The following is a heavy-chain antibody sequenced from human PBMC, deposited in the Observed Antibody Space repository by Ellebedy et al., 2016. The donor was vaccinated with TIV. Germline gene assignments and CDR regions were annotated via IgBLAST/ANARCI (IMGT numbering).Heavy chain of an antibody. Sequence: MPSETLSLTCTVSGGSITTYFWSWIRQPPGKGLEWIGYIHYSGSTNYNPSLKSRVTISVDTSKNQFSLKLSSVTAADTAVYYCARDAELWGQGTLVTVSS. CDR1: GGSITTYF. D-gene: IGHD3-10*01. CDR3: ARDAEL. J-gene: IGHJ4*02. V-gene: IGHV4-59*01. CDR2: IHYSGST.